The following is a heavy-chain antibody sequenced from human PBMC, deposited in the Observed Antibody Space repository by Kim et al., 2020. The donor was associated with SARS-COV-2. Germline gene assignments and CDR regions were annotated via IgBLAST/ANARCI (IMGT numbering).Heavy chain of an antibody. Sequence: GGSLRLSCAASGFTFSSYWMSWVRQAPGKGLEWVANIKQDGSEKYYVDSVKGRFTISRDNAKNSLYLQMNSLRAEDTAVYYCARVLWDYDPYFDYWGQGTLVTVSS. CDR1: GFTFSSYW. J-gene: IGHJ4*02. CDR2: IKQDGSEK. D-gene: IGHD3-22*01. CDR3: ARVLWDYDPYFDY. V-gene: IGHV3-7*03.